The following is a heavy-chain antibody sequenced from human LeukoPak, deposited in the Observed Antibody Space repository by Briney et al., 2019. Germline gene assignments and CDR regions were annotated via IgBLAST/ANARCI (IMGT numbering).Heavy chain of an antibody. Sequence: KPSETLSLTCTVSGGSISSYYWSWIRQPPGKGLEWIGYVSYSGSTNYNPSLKSRVTISLDTSKNQFSLKLRSVTAADTAVYYCARLSSGWYEFDYWGQGTLVTVSS. CDR3: ARLSSGWYEFDY. J-gene: IGHJ4*02. V-gene: IGHV4-59*01. CDR2: VSYSGST. CDR1: GGSISSYY. D-gene: IGHD6-19*01.